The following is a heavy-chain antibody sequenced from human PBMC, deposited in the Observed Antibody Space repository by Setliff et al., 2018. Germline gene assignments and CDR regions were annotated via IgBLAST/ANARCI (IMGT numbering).Heavy chain of an antibody. V-gene: IGHV4-38-2*01. CDR3: ATIDGRWAPPQYYFDS. J-gene: IGHJ4*02. Sequence: SATLSPTCAVSGYSISSDYSWAWIRQPPGKGREWIATIYHSRTTFDNPSLKSLISISVDTSNTHFSLRLTSVTAADSAIYYCATIDGRWAPPQYYFDSWGLGTLVTVSS. D-gene: IGHD1-26*01. CDR1: GYSISSDYS. CDR2: IYHSRTT.